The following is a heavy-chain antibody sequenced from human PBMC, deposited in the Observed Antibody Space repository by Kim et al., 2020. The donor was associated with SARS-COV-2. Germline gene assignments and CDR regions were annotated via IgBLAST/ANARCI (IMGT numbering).Heavy chain of an antibody. V-gene: IGHV4-39*01. CDR2: TYYSGST. J-gene: IGHJ5*02. CDR1: GGSISTNNYY. Sequence: SETLSLTCTVSGGSISTNNYYWDWIRQPPGNGLEWIGFTYYSGSTYYNPSLKSRVTISVDTSKNQFSLKLTSVTAADTAVYYCAKHKVEADGSGRWFDTWGQGTLVTVSS. CDR3: AKHKVEADGSGRWFDT. D-gene: IGHD6-13*01.